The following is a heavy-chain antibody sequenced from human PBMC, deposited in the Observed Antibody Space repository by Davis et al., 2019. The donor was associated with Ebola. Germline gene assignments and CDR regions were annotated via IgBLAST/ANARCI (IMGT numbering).Heavy chain of an antibody. D-gene: IGHD3-22*01. CDR3: ARQHYYDSSGYLYYYYGMDV. CDR2: INPNSGGT. CDR1: GYTFNSYY. J-gene: IGHJ6*02. Sequence: ASVKVSCKASGYTFNSYYIHWVRQAPGQGLEWMGWINPNSGGTNCAQKFQGRVTMTTDTSTSTAYMELRSLRSDDTAVYYCARQHYYDSSGYLYYYYGMDVWGQGTTVTVSS. V-gene: IGHV1-2*02.